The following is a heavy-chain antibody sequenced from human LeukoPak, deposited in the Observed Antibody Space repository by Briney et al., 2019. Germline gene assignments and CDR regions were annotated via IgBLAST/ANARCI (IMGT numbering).Heavy chain of an antibody. CDR3: KGSSWYNYYYMDV. V-gene: IGHV3-48*02. CDR1: GFTFSNYV. Sequence: GGSLRLSCAASGFTFSNYVMNWVRQAPGKGLEWVSYISSSSSSTIYYADSMKGRFTISRDNAKNSLYLQMNSLRDEDTAVYYCKGSSWYNYYYMDVWGKGTTVTVSS. CDR2: ISSSSSSTI. D-gene: IGHD6-13*01. J-gene: IGHJ6*03.